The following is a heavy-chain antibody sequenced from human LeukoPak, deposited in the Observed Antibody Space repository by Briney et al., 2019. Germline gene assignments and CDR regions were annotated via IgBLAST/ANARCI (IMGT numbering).Heavy chain of an antibody. J-gene: IGHJ6*02. D-gene: IGHD2-15*01. CDR3: ARHRLDGGNYYDMDV. Sequence: SETLSLTCTVSGGSISSYYWSWIRQPPGKGLEWIGYIYYSGSTNYNPSLKSRVTISVDTSKNQFSLKLSSVTAADTAVYYCARHRLDGGNYYDMDVWGQGTTVTVSS. CDR1: GGSISSYY. CDR2: IYYSGST. V-gene: IGHV4-59*08.